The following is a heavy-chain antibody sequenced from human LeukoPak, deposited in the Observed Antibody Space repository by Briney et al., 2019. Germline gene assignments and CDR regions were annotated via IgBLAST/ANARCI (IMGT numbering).Heavy chain of an antibody. CDR3: GTEQPVAGTGGDAFDY. V-gene: IGHV1-24*01. CDR2: FDPEDGET. D-gene: IGHD6-19*01. J-gene: IGHJ4*02. CDR1: GYTLTELS. Sequence: GASVKVSCKVSGYTLTELSMHWVRQAPGKGLEWMGGFDPEDGETIYAQKFQGRVTMTEDTSTDTAYMELSSLRSEDTAVYYCGTEQPVAGTGGDAFDYWGQGTLVTVSS.